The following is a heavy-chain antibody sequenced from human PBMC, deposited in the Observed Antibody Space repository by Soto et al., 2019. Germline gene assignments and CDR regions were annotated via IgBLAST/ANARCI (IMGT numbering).Heavy chain of an antibody. CDR1: GYTFTDYA. Sequence: ASVKASCKASGYTFTDYAIHWVRQAPGQRLEWMGWIAPGNGNTKYSQNFQGRVTITRDTSATTAYMELSSLRSEDTAVYYCAKGSRMWTPDYWGQGTLVTVSS. J-gene: IGHJ4*02. CDR2: IAPGNGNT. CDR3: AKGSRMWTPDY. V-gene: IGHV1-3*01. D-gene: IGHD2-21*01.